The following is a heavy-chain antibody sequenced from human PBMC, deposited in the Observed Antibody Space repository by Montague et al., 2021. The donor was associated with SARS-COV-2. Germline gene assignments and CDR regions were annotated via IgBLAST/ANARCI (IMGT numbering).Heavy chain of an antibody. J-gene: IGHJ6*02. Sequence: SLRLSCAASGFTFSTYAMSWVRQAPGKGLEWVSSVTGSGGATYYGDSVKGRFTISRDNSKNTVFLHMNSLRAEDTAVYYCARHVGMERVTDGMDVWGQGTTVTVSS. V-gene: IGHV3-23*01. CDR3: ARHVGMERVTDGMDV. CDR2: VTGSGGAT. CDR1: GFTFSTYA. D-gene: IGHD3-3*01.